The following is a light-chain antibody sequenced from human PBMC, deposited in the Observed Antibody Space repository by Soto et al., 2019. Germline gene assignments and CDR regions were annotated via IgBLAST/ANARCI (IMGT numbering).Light chain of an antibody. CDR2: IAS. V-gene: IGKV1-39*01. Sequence: DIQMTQSPSSLSASVGDRVTITCRASQTVNKYVNWDQQKPGDAPKLLIYIASGLQSGVPSRFNGSGSGTDFTLNINSLQPDDVATYFCQQTYSFPVTFGGGTKVEIK. J-gene: IGKJ4*01. CDR3: QQTYSFPVT. CDR1: QTVNKY.